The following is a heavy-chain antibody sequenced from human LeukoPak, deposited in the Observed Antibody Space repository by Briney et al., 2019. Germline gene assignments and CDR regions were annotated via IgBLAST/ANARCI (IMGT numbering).Heavy chain of an antibody. D-gene: IGHD6-19*01. Sequence: PSETLSLTCTVSGGSISSYHWGWIRQPPGKGLEWVGYIYYSGSTNYNPSLKSRGTISVDTSKNQFSLRVNSVTAADTAVYYCARVVAGRRFDPWGQGTLVTVSS. J-gene: IGHJ5*02. CDR1: GGSISSYH. CDR2: IYYSGST. V-gene: IGHV4-59*01. CDR3: ARVVAGRRFDP.